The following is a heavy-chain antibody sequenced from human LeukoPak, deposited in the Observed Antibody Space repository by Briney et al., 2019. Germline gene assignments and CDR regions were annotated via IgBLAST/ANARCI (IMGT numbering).Heavy chain of an antibody. J-gene: IGHJ4*02. CDR3: ARDLKGSLDFDY. CDR1: GFSFSTYA. D-gene: IGHD1-26*01. CDR2: ISYDGRNR. Sequence: PGGSLRLSCAASGFSFSTYAMHWVRQAPGKGLEWVALISYDGRNRYYADSMKGRFTISRDNSKNTLYLQISGLRTEDTALYYCARDLKGSLDFDYWGQGTLVTVSS. V-gene: IGHV3-30*04.